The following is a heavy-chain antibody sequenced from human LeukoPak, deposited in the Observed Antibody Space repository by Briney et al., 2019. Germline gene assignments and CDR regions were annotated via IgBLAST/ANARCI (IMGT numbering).Heavy chain of an antibody. CDR1: GGTFSSYA. CDR2: IIPIFGTA. V-gene: IGHV1-69*13. CDR3: ASCIAARPYYYYGIDV. Sequence: ASVKVSCKASGGTFSSYAISWVRQAPGQGLEWMGGIIPIFGTANYAQKFQGRVTITADESTSTAYMELSSLRSEDTAVYYCASCIAARPYYYYGIDVWGQGTTVTVSS. D-gene: IGHD6-6*01. J-gene: IGHJ6*02.